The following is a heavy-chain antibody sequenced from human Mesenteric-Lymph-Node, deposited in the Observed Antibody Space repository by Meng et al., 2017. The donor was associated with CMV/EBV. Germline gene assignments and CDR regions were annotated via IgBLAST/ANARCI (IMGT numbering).Heavy chain of an antibody. V-gene: IGHV4-61*01. CDR1: GGSVSSGSYY. CDR2: IYYSGST. J-gene: IGHJ6*02. D-gene: IGHD2-2*01. CDR3: ARGRVVGLNYGMDV. Sequence: SETLSLTCTVSGGSVSSGSYYWSWIRQPPGKGLEWIGCIYYSGSTNYNPSLKSRVTISVDTSKNQFSLKLSSVTAADTAVYYCARGRVVGLNYGMDVWGQGTTVTVSS.